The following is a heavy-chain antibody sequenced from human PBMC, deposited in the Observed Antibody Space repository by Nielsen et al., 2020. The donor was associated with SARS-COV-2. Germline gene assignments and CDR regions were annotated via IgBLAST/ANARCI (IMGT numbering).Heavy chain of an antibody. CDR1: GFTFNSYA. CDR3: AKSPNGLAAV. CDR2: ITRSGGDT. D-gene: IGHD6-13*01. J-gene: IGHJ4*02. V-gene: IGHV3-23*01. Sequence: GESLKISCAASGFTFNSYAMSWVRQAPGKGLEWVSAITRSGGDTYYADSVKGRFTISRDNSKNTLYLQMSSLRAEDTAVYYCAKSPNGLAAVWGRGTLVTVSS.